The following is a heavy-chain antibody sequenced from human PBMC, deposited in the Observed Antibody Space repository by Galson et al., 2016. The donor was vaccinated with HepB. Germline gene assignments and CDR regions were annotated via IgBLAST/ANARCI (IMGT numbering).Heavy chain of an antibody. D-gene: IGHD3-22*01. CDR1: GFTFSSYW. CDR3: ARAGVAYETSGYFYGQLDY. V-gene: IGHV3-74*01. Sequence: SLRLSCAASGFTFSSYWMHWVRQAPGEGLVWVSRINSDGSSTRYADSVKGRFTISRDNAKSSLYLQMNSLRDDDTAVYFCARAGVAYETSGYFYGQLDYWGQGTLVIVSS. J-gene: IGHJ4*02. CDR2: INSDGSST.